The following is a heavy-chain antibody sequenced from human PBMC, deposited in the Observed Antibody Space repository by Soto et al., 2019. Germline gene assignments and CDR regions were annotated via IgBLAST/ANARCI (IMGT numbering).Heavy chain of an antibody. Sequence: QVQLLQSGAAVAKPGASVRVSCKSSGYIFTNYYIYWMRQAPGQGFEWVGTINPSGGRTTFAPKFQGRVTMTRDTPTNTVYMEVTSLTSEDTALYYCARDSVCGWFDPWGQGTLVTVSS. D-gene: IGHD2-21*01. V-gene: IGHV1-46*01. CDR1: GYIFTNYY. J-gene: IGHJ5*02. CDR2: INPSGGRT. CDR3: ARDSVCGWFDP.